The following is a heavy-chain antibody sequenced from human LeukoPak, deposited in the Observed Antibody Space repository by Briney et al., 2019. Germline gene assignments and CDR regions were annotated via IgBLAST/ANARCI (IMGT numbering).Heavy chain of an antibody. V-gene: IGHV4-39*01. Sequence: SETLSLTCTVSGGSITSRTHYWGWIRRTPGKGLEWIGNIHYSGTTHDNPSLKSRVTISVDTSKNQFSLKLSSVTAADTAVYYCARRDSSGYYSWFDLWGQGSLVTISS. J-gene: IGHJ5*02. CDR3: ARRDSSGYYSWFDL. CDR2: IHYSGTT. CDR1: GGSITSRTHY. D-gene: IGHD3-22*01.